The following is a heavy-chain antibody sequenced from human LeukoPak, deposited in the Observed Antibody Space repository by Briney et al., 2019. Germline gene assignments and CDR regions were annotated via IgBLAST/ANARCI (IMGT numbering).Heavy chain of an antibody. CDR1: GFTFRSYG. CDR2: IWYDGSNK. D-gene: IGHD5-18*01. V-gene: IGHV3-33*01. CDR3: ARDWARGYIYGLTRSYFDY. Sequence: GGSLRLSCAASGFTFRSYGMHWVRQAPGKGLEWVAVIWYDGSNKYYADSVKGRFTISRDTSKNRVYLQMNSLRAADTAVYYCARDWARGYIYGLTRSYFDYWGQGTLVTVSS. J-gene: IGHJ4*02.